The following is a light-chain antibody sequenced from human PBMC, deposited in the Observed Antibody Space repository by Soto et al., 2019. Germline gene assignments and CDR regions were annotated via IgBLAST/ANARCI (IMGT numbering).Light chain of an antibody. V-gene: IGKV3-11*01. CDR2: DAY. Sequence: EVLLTQSPVTPSLSPGERATLSCRASQSFRCLLAWYQQKPGQAPRLLIYDAYNKATGIPPRFRGSGSGTDFTLTLSSLVPEDSAVYDCQQRHLWPITFSQGTRLEIK. CDR1: QSFRCL. CDR3: QQRHLWPIT. J-gene: IGKJ5*01.